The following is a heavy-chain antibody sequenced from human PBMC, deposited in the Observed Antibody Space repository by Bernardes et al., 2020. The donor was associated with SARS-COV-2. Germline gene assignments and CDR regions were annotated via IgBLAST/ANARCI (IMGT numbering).Heavy chain of an antibody. CDR2: IYYSGIT. CDR1: GGSIRSSSYY. CDR3: ARRLQYYFDY. Sequence: SETLSLTCTVSGGSIRSSSYYWGWIRQPPGKGLDWIGNIYYSGITYYNPSLKSRVTMSIDTSKNQFSLKLSSVTAADTAVYYCARRLQYYFDYWGHGTLVTVSS. J-gene: IGHJ4*01. V-gene: IGHV4-39*01.